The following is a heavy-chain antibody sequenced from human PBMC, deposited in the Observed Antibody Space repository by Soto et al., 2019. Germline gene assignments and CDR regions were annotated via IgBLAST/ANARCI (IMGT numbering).Heavy chain of an antibody. CDR3: ARDARERGGHNWFDP. CDR2: IYYSGST. J-gene: IGHJ5*02. CDR1: GGSISSYY. V-gene: IGHV4-59*01. D-gene: IGHD2-15*01. Sequence: NPSETLSLTCTVSGGSISSYYCSWIRQPPGKGLEWIGYIYYSGSTNYNPSLKSRVTISVDTSKNQFSLKLSSVTAADTAVYYCARDARERGGHNWFDPWGQGTLVTVSS.